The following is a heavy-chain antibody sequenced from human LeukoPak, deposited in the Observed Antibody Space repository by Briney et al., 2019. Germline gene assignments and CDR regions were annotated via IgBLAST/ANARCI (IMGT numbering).Heavy chain of an antibody. CDR1: GYTFTGYY. J-gene: IGHJ4*02. Sequence: ASVKVSCKASGYTFTGYYMHWVRQAPGEGPEWMGWISGSTGDTNYAQKFQGRVTMTADTSSSTAYMELRSLRLDDMAVYYCARDENYGIFFNVDYWGQGTLVTASS. CDR2: ISGSTGDT. CDR3: ARDENYGIFFNVDY. D-gene: IGHD4-17*01. V-gene: IGHV1-18*03.